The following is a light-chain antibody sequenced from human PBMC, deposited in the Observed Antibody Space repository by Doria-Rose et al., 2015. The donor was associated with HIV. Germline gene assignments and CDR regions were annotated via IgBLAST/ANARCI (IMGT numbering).Light chain of an antibody. CDR1: QGIGSD. J-gene: IGKJ2*01. CDR3: QQYSQWPPYT. CDR2: RAS. V-gene: IGKV3-15*01. Sequence: TQSPATLSVSPGERATLSCRASQGIGSDLAWYQQKPGPAPRLLIYRASIRATGIPPRFTGGGSGTELALTISSLQSEDFAVYFCQQYSQWPPYTFGQGIKLEVK.